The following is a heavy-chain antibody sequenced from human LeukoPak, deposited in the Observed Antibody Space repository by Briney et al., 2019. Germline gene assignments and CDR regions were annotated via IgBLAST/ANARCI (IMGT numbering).Heavy chain of an antibody. Sequence: GGSLRLSCAASGFIFDNYVMSWVRQAPGKGLEWVSAISGSGGSTYYADSVKGRFTISRDNSKNTLYLQMNSLRAEDTAVYYCAKGRQGLRFLEWLLYYWGQGTLVTVSS. CDR1: GFIFDNYV. D-gene: IGHD3-3*01. CDR2: ISGSGGST. CDR3: AKGRQGLRFLEWLLYY. V-gene: IGHV3-23*01. J-gene: IGHJ4*02.